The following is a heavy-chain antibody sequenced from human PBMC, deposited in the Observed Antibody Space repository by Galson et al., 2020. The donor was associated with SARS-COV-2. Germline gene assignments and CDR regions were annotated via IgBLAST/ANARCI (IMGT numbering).Heavy chain of an antibody. Sequence: SETLSLTCAVYSESSNSHYWSWIRHPPKNCLEWIEAINPTKSIHYSTSLTSRITISADTSKNQYSLKLTSVTAADTAVYFCARGQRQVNMVRIIVSGGAFFFDSWGQGTLVTVSS. J-gene: IGHJ4*02. CDR3: ARGQRQVNMVRIIVSGGAFFFDS. D-gene: IGHD3-10*01. CDR1: SESSNSHY. CDR2: INPTKSI. V-gene: IGHV4-34*01.